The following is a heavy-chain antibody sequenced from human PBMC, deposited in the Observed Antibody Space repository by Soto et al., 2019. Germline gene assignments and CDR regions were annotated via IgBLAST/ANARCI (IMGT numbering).Heavy chain of an antibody. V-gene: IGHV1-69*13. CDR2: IIPIFGTA. D-gene: IGHD3-9*01. CDR1: GGTFSSYA. CDR3: ARASLDNYDILTGYYPHYYYGMDV. Sequence: SVKVSCKASGGTFSSYAISWVRQAHGQGLEWMGGIIPIFGTANYAQKFQGRVTITADESTSTAYMELSSLRSEDTAVYYCARASLDNYDILTGYYPHYYYGMDVWGQGTTVTVSS. J-gene: IGHJ6*02.